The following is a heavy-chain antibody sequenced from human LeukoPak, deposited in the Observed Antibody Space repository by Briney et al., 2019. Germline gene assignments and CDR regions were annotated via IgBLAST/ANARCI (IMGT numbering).Heavy chain of an antibody. CDR3: ARSTYYYGSGRRGNDDY. V-gene: IGHV1-69*13. J-gene: IGHJ4*02. CDR2: IIPIFGTA. Sequence: ASVKVSCKASGGTFSSYAISWVRQAPGQGLEWMGGIIPIFGTANYAQKFQGRVTITADESTSTAYMELSSLRSEDTAVYYCARSTYYYGSGRRGNDDYWGQGTLVTVSS. CDR1: GGTFSSYA. D-gene: IGHD3-10*01.